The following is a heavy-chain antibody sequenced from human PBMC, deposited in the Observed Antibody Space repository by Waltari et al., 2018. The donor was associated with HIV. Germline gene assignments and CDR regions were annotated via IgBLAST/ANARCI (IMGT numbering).Heavy chain of an antibody. CDR1: CFGLSNFT. V-gene: IGHV3-11*01. D-gene: IGHD2-21*02. CDR3: ASPGPYCGGDCYLD. Sequence: VQMGQSGGGLVNAGGPLRLSWRASCFGLSNFTMSWFRQALGKGLEWISYISSSGTTIYYRDSVKGRFTISRDNAKNSLSLQMNSLRAEDTAVYYCASPGPYCGGDCYLDWGPGTLVTVSS. J-gene: IGHJ4*02. CDR2: ISSSGTTI.